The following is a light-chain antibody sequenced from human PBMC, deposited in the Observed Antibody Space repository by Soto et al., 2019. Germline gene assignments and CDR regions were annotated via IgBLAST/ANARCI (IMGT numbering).Light chain of an antibody. J-gene: IGKJ1*01. V-gene: IGKV3-20*01. Sequence: EIVLTQFPGTLSLSPGERAALSCRASQSINRSYLAWYRHKPGQPPRLLIYGASTRATGIPDRFSGSGSGTDFTLTISRLEPEDFAVYYCQQYGNVPRTFGQGTKV. CDR3: QQYGNVPRT. CDR2: GAS. CDR1: QSINRSY.